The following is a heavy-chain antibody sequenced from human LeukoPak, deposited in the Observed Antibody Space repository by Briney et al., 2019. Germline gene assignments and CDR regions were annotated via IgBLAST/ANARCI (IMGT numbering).Heavy chain of an antibody. V-gene: IGHV5-51*01. Sequence: HGESLKISCKGSGYSFTSYWIGWVRQMPGKGLEWMGIIYPGDSDTRYSPSFQGQVTISADKSTSTAYLQWSSLKALDTAMYYCARRRTLQHYYYDSSGYYGYYFDYWGQGTLVTVSS. D-gene: IGHD3-22*01. CDR1: GYSFTSYW. CDR3: ARRRTLQHYYYDSSGYYGYYFDY. J-gene: IGHJ4*02. CDR2: IYPGDSDT.